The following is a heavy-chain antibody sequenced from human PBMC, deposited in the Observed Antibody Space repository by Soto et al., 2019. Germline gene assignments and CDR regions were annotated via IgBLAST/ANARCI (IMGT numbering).Heavy chain of an antibody. J-gene: IGHJ4*02. V-gene: IGHV1-8*01. CDR1: GYTFTSYD. D-gene: IGHD1-26*01. CDR2: MNPNSGNT. Sequence: ASVKVSCKASGYTFTSYDINWVRQATGQGLEWMGWMNPNSGNTGYAQKFQGRVTMTRNTSINTAYMELSSLRSEDTAVYYCARASEGATTLLDYFDYWGQGTLVTVSS. CDR3: ARASEGATTLLDYFDY.